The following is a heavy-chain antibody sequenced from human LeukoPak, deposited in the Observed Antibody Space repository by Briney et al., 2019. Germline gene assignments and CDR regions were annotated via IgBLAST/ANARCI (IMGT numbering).Heavy chain of an antibody. V-gene: IGHV1-2*02. CDR2: INPNGGGT. CDR3: ARVLSAPTGFRIYYYYMDV. Sequence: GASVKVSCKASGYTFTAYYIHWVRQAPGQGLEWMGWINPNGGGTNYAQKFQGRVTLTRDTSISTAYMELSRLTSDDTAVYYCARVLSAPTGFRIYYYYMDVWGKGTSITVSS. D-gene: IGHD1-1*01. CDR1: GYTFTAYY. J-gene: IGHJ6*03.